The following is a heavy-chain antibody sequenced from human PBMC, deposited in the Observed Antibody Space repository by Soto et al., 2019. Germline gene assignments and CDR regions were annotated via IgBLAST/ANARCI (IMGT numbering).Heavy chain of an antibody. V-gene: IGHV1-46*03. CDR3: ARDQEEGYYGPFAAYYYYGMDV. CDR2: INPSGGST. D-gene: IGHD3-10*01. CDR1: GYTFTSYY. Sequence: GASVKVSCKASGYTFTSYYIHWVRQAPGQGLEWTGIINPSGGSTSYAQKFQGRVTMTRDTSTSTVYMELSSLRSEDTAVYYCARDQEEGYYGPFAAYYYYGMDVWGQGTTVTVSS. J-gene: IGHJ6*02.